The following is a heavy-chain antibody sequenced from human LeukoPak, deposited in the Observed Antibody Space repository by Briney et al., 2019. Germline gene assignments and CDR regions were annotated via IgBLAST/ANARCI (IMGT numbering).Heavy chain of an antibody. D-gene: IGHD1-26*01. CDR1: GCSITSYY. CDR3: PGAYSGSYPRPFDY. J-gene: IGHJ4*02. Sequence: SETLSLTCTVSGCSITSYYWSWIRQPPGKGLEWIGYIYYSGSTNYNPSLKKRVIIIVDTSKNQFFLLLSSRPAADPAAYYGPGAYSGSYPRPFDYWGQGTLVTVSS. CDR2: IYYSGST. V-gene: IGHV4-59*01.